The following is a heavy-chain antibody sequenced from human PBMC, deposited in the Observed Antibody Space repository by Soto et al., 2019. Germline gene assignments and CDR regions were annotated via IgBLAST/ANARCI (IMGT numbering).Heavy chain of an antibody. J-gene: IGHJ4*02. CDR1: GFTFSDYY. CDR3: ARDRDRQWLVRGPSDY. Sequence: PGGSLRLSCAASGFTFSDYYMSWIRQAPGKGLEWVSYISSSGSTIYYADSVKGRFTISRDNAKSSLYLQMNSLRAEDTAVYYCARDRDRQWLVRGPSDYWGQGTLVTVSS. D-gene: IGHD6-19*01. CDR2: ISSSGSTI. V-gene: IGHV3-11*01.